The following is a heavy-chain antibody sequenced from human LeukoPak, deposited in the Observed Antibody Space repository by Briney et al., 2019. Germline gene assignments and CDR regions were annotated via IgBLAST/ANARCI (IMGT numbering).Heavy chain of an antibody. CDR2: INPSGGST. V-gene: IGHV1-46*01. D-gene: IGHD3-22*01. CDR1: GYTFTSYY. J-gene: IGHJ6*02. Sequence: ASVKVSCKASGYTFTSYYMHWVRQAPGQGLEWMGIINPSGGSTSYPQKFQGRVTMTRDTSTSTVYMELSSLRSEDTAVYYCARYRRRYYDSSGYYNYGMDVWGQGTTVTVSS. CDR3: ARYRRRYYDSSGYYNYGMDV.